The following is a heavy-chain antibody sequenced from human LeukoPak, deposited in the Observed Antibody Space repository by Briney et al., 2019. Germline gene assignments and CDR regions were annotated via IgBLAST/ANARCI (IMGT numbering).Heavy chain of an antibody. Sequence: GVSLRLSCAASGFTFSSYAMTWVRQAPGKGLVWVTSIRGRGGRAYYADHVKGQFTTPRENSKNRFYLQINGRRAEDTAVNYCAKTVSGSYSDQGGDYWGEGTLVTVSS. V-gene: IGHV3-23*01. CDR2: IRGRGGRA. J-gene: IGHJ4*02. CDR1: GFTFSSYA. CDR3: AKTVSGSYSDQGGDY. D-gene: IGHD3-10*01.